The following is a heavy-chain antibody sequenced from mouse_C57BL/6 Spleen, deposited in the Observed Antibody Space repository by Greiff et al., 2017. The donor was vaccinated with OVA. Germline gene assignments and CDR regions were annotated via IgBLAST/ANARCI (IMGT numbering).Heavy chain of an antibody. J-gene: IGHJ4*01. V-gene: IGHV1-81*01. CDR2: IYPRSGNT. CDR1: GYTFTSYG. Sequence: VKLQQSGAELARPGASVKLSCKASGYTFTSYGISWVKQRTGQGLEWIGEIYPRSGNTYYNEKFKGKATLTADKSSSTAYMELRSLTSEDSAVYFCASTVVDAMDYWGQGTSVTVSS. CDR3: ASTVVDAMDY. D-gene: IGHD1-1*01.